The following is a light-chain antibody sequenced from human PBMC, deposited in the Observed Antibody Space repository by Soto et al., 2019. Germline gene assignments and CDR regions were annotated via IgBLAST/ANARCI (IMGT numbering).Light chain of an antibody. Sequence: DVLVTQSPSSLSAPVGDRVTITCRASQIIVTYLSWYQQRPGKAPTLLIYGASTLQRGVPSRFSGSGSGTDFTLTINSLQPEDSATYYCQQTYRPPITFGRGTRLQIK. J-gene: IGKJ5*01. CDR2: GAS. CDR3: QQTYRPPIT. CDR1: QIIVTY. V-gene: IGKV1-39*01.